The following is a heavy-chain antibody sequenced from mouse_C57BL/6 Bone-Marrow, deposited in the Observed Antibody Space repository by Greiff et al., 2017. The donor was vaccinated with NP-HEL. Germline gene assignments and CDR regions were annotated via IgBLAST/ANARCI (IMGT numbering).Heavy chain of an antibody. D-gene: IGHD1-1*01. V-gene: IGHV1-11*01. J-gene: IGHJ1*03. CDR3: SCGSSYGWYFEV. Sequence: QVQLQQSGAELASPGASVTLSCKASGYTFTDHIMNWVKKRPGQGLEWIGRIYPVSGETNYNQKFMGKATFSVDRSSSTVYMVLNRLRSEGPAAISLSCGSSYGWYFEVWGTGTTVTVAS. CDR2: IYPVSGET. CDR1: GYTFTDHI.